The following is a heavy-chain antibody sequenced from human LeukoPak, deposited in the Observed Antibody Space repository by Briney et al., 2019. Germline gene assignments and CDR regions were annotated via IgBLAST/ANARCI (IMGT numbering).Heavy chain of an antibody. CDR2: ISRDGTR. D-gene: IGHD2-2*01. CDR1: GGSIDITNY. CDR3: TRESRPFCPFAF. V-gene: IGHV4-4*02. Sequence: SETLSLTCGVSGGSIDITNYWSWVRQAPGKGLEWIGEISRDGTRNYNPSLRSRVAMSFDRANNYFSLSLTAVTAADTALYYCTRESRPFCPFAFWGQGVMVTVSS. J-gene: IGHJ4*02.